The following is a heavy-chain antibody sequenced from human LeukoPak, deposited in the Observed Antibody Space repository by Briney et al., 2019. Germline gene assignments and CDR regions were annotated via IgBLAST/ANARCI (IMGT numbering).Heavy chain of an antibody. CDR3: ARRYNDSSGYKGALDI. D-gene: IGHD3-22*01. Sequence: PGGSLTLSCAPSGFTLSTYGMHWVRHGGGGGGVWVACINSDGRSTTYAEPVKGRFTISRDNAKNTLYLQMNNLRAEDTAVYYCARRYNDSSGYKGALDIWGQGTMATVSS. CDR1: GFTLSTYG. V-gene: IGHV3-74*03. J-gene: IGHJ3*02. CDR2: INSDGRST.